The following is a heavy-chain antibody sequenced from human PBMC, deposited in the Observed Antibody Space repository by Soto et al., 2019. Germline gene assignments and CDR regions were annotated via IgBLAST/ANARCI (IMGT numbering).Heavy chain of an antibody. J-gene: IGHJ4*01. CDR1: GFTLKTYT. V-gene: IGHV3-21*06. CDR2: ISISSSDR. Sequence: GRSLRLSCAAHGFTLKTYTINWVRQAPGKGLEWVSSISISSSDRHYADSVRGRFNISRDNAKNAQYLQMNSVRADDTVVYFCVRGMNPLFGGQGTLVTVSS. CDR3: VRGMNPLF.